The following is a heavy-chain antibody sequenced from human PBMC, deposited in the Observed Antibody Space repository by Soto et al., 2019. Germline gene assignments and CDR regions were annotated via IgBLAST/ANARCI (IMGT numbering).Heavy chain of an antibody. CDR2: ISYDGSNK. CDR1: GFTFSSYG. Sequence: LRLSCAASGFTFSSYGMHWVRQAPGKGLEWVAVISYDGSNKYYADSVKGRFTISRDNSKNTLYLQMNSLRAEDTAVYYCAKNSRYYGMDVWGQGTTVTSP. J-gene: IGHJ6*02. CDR3: AKNSRYYGMDV. V-gene: IGHV3-30*18.